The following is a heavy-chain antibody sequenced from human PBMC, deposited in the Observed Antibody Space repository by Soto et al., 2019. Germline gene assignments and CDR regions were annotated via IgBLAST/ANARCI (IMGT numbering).Heavy chain of an antibody. V-gene: IGHV3-30*18. D-gene: IGHD3-9*01. CDR1: GFTFSSSG. Sequence: QVQLVESGGGVVQPGRSLRLSCAASGFTFSSSGMHWVRQAPGKGLEWVAVIPYDGNNKYYADSVKGRFTISRDNSKNTLYLQMNSLRAEDTAVYYCAKSRGILTGYRYFDYWGQGTLVTVSS. CDR2: IPYDGNNK. J-gene: IGHJ4*02. CDR3: AKSRGILTGYRYFDY.